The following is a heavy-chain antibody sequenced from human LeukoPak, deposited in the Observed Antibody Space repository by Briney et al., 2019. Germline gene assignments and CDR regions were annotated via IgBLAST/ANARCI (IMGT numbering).Heavy chain of an antibody. V-gene: IGHV1-69*13. Sequence: SVKVSWKASGGTFSSYAISWVGQGPGQGVELIGGVGPIFGTANYAQKFQGRVTITADESTSTAYMELSSLRSEDTAVYYCASAVPLAYCGGDCYRHAFDIWGQGTMVTVSS. CDR1: GGTFSSYA. CDR2: VGPIFGTA. CDR3: ASAVPLAYCGGDCYRHAFDI. J-gene: IGHJ3*02. D-gene: IGHD2-21*02.